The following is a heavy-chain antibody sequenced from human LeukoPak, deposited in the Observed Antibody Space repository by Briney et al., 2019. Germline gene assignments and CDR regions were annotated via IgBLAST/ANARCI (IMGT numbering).Heavy chain of an antibody. CDR3: ARGAPVSNVFDY. J-gene: IGHJ4*02. CDR2: IYTSGST. CDR1: GGSISSSSYY. Sequence: SETLSLTCTVSGGSISSSSYYWGWIRQPPGEGLEWIGRIYTSGSTNYNPSLKSRVTISVDTSKNQFSLKLSSVTAADTAVYYCARGAPVSNVFDYWGQGTLVTVSS. V-gene: IGHV4-39*07. D-gene: IGHD2-2*01.